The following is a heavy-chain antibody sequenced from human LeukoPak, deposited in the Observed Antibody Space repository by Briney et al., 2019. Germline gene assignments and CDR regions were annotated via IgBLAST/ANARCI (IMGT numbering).Heavy chain of an antibody. Sequence: PSETLSLTCTVSGGSISSSSYYWSWIRQPPGKGLEWIGYIYYSGSTNYNPSLKSRVTISVDMSKNQFSLKLRFVTAADTAVYYCARVDWGTYGSGTYYISGDYYYYYMDVWGKGTTVTVSS. CDR3: ARVDWGTYGSGTYYISGDYYYYYMDV. CDR1: GGSISSSSYY. V-gene: IGHV4-61*01. D-gene: IGHD3-10*01. J-gene: IGHJ6*03. CDR2: IYYSGST.